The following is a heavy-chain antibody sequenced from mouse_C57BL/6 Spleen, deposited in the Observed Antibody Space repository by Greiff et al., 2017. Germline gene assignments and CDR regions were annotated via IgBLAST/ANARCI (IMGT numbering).Heavy chain of an antibody. Sequence: HVQLQQPGAELVRPGSSVKLSCKASGYTFTSYWMHWVKQRPIQGLEWIGNIDPSDSETHYNQKFKDKATLTVDKSSSTAYMQLSSLTSEDSAVYYCARWLYYPSYAMDYWGQGTSVTVSS. J-gene: IGHJ4*01. V-gene: IGHV1-52*01. CDR1: GYTFTSYW. CDR2: IDPSDSET. CDR3: ARWLYYPSYAMDY. D-gene: IGHD2-1*01.